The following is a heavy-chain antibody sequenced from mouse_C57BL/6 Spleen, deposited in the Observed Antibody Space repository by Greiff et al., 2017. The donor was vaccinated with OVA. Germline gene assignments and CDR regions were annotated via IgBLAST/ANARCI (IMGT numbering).Heavy chain of an antibody. J-gene: IGHJ1*03. CDR1: GFTFSSYT. D-gene: IGHD1-1*01. CDR2: ISGGGGNT. Sequence: EVQVVESGGGLVKPGGSLKLSCAASGFTFSSYTMSWVRQTPEKRLEWVATISGGGGNTYYPDSVKGRFTISRDNAKNTLYLQMSSLRSEDTALYYCARHFSYYYGSSYVGWYFDVWGTGTTVTVSS. CDR3: ARHFSYYYGSSYVGWYFDV. V-gene: IGHV5-9*01.